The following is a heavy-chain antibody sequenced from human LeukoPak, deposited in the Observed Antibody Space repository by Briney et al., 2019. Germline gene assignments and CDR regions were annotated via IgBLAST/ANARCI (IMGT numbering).Heavy chain of an antibody. Sequence: SETLSLTCTVSGGSISSYYWSWIRQPPGKGLEWIGYIYYSGGTNYNPSLKSRVTISVDTSKNQFSLKLSSVTAADTAMYYCARGGWLLGPDYWGQGTLVTVSS. CDR2: IYYSGGT. J-gene: IGHJ4*02. D-gene: IGHD5-12*01. V-gene: IGHV4-59*01. CDR3: ARGGWLLGPDY. CDR1: GGSISSYY.